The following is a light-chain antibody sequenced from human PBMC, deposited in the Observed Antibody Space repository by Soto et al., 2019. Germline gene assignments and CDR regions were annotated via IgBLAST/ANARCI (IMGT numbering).Light chain of an antibody. V-gene: IGKV3-15*01. Sequence: EIVMTQSPATLSVSPGERATLSCRASQSVSSNLAWYQQKPGQAPRLLLYGASTRATGIPARFSGSGSGTEFTLPISSLQSEDFAVYYCQQYNNWPPLTFGQGTKVEIK. CDR1: QSVSSN. CDR3: QQYNNWPPLT. J-gene: IGKJ1*01. CDR2: GAS.